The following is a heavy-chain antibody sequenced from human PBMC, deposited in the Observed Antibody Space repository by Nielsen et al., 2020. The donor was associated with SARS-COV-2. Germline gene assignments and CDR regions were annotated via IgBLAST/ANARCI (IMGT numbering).Heavy chain of an antibody. CDR2: FSYDGRST. CDR3: AKEESSGYYRTADY. CDR1: GFIFSSCG. V-gene: IGHV3-30*18. J-gene: IGHJ4*02. D-gene: IGHD6-19*01. Sequence: GGSLRLSCAASGFIFSSCGMHWVRQVPGKGLEWVAVFSYDGRSTYYADSVKGRFTISRDNSKNRLFLHMDGLRPDDTAVYYCAKEESSGYYRTADYWGQGTLVTVSS.